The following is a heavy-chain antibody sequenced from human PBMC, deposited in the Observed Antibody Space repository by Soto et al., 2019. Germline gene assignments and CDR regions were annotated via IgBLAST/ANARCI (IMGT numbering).Heavy chain of an antibody. CDR2: IYYSGST. D-gene: IGHD2-8*01. V-gene: IGHV4-39*01. CDR3: ARAVYCTNGVCYTPLVDY. CDR1: GDSISSSSYY. J-gene: IGHJ4*02. Sequence: SETLSLTCTVSGDSISSSSYYWGWIRQPPGKGLEWIGSIYYSGSTYYNPSLKSRVTISVDTSKNQFSLKLSSVTAADTAVYYCARAVYCTNGVCYTPLVDYWGQGTLVTVSS.